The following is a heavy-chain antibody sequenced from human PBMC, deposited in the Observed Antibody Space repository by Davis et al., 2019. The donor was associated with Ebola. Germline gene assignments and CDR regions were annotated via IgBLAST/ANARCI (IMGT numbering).Heavy chain of an antibody. CDR2: ISSSSSTI. V-gene: IGHV3-48*02. Sequence: PGGSLRLSCAASGFTFSSYNMNWVRQAPGKGLEWDSYISSSSSTIYYADSVKGRFTISRDNAKNSLFLQMSSLRDEDTAVYYCARGHWAYWGQGTLVTVSS. J-gene: IGHJ4*02. CDR1: GFTFSSYN. D-gene: IGHD7-27*01. CDR3: ARGHWAY.